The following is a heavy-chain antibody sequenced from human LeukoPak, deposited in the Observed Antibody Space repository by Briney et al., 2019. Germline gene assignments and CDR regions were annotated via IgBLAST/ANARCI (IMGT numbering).Heavy chain of an antibody. CDR2: IKQDGSEK. CDR3: VRDRTGHDA. V-gene: IGHV3-7*05. Sequence: PGGSLRLSCAASGFTFISYWMSWVRQAPGKGLEWVANIKQDGSEKYYVDSVKGRFTISRDNAKNSLYLQMNSLRAEDTAVYYCVRDRTGHDAWGQGTLVTVSS. CDR1: GFTFISYW. J-gene: IGHJ5*02.